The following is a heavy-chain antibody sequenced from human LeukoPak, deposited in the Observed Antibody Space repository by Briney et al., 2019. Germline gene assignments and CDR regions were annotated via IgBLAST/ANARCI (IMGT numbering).Heavy chain of an antibody. J-gene: IGHJ4*02. CDR1: GFTFSTYA. V-gene: IGHV3-23*01. D-gene: IGHD6-6*01. Sequence: AGGSLRLSCAASGFTFSTYAMTWVRQAPGKGLEWVSSISGSGGNTYYADSVKGRFTISRDNSKNTLHLQMNSLRAEDTAVYYCARLSASILSEFEYWGQGTLVTVSS. CDR2: ISGSGGNT. CDR3: ARLSASILSEFEY.